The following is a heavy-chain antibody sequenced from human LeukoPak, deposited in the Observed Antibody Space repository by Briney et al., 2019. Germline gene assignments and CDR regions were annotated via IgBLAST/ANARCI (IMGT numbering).Heavy chain of an antibody. V-gene: IGHV3-30*04. D-gene: IGHD3-10*01. Sequence: PGGSLRLSCAASGFTFSSYAMHWVRQAPGKGPEWVAVISYDGSNKYYADSVKGRFTISRDNSKNTLYLQMNSLRAEDTAVYYCARGRYYFDYWGQGTLVTVSS. CDR2: ISYDGSNK. J-gene: IGHJ4*02. CDR3: ARGRYYFDY. CDR1: GFTFSSYA.